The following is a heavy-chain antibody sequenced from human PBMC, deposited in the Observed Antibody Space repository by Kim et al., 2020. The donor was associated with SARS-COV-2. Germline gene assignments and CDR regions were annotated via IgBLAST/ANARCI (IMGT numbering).Heavy chain of an antibody. D-gene: IGHD3-22*01. V-gene: IGHV4-39*01. Sequence: SETLSLTCTVPGGSISSSSYYWGWIRQPPGKGLEWIGSIYYSGSTYYNPSLKSRVTISVDTSKNQFSLKLSSVTAADTAVYYCAIQEGITMIVVNGGWF. CDR2: IYYSGST. CDR1: GGSISSSSYY. J-gene: IGHJ5*01. CDR3: AIQEGITMIVVNGGWF.